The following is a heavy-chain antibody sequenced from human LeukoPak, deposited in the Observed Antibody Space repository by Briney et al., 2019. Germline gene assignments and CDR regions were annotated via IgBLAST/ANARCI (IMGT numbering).Heavy chain of an antibody. J-gene: IGHJ1*01. D-gene: IGHD4-17*01. CDR1: GGTFSSYA. CDR2: IIPIFGTA. Sequence: SVKVSCKASGGTFSSYAISWVRQAPRQGLEWMGGIIPIFGTANYAQKFQGRVTITADESTSTAYMELSSLRSEDTAVYYCARGPEATVSTGDFQHWGQGTLVTVSS. CDR3: ARGPEATVSTGDFQH. V-gene: IGHV1-69*13.